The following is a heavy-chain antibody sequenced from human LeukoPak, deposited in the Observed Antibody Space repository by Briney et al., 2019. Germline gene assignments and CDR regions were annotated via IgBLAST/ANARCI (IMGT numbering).Heavy chain of an antibody. V-gene: IGHV1-8*01. D-gene: IGHD6-6*01. CDR2: MNPNNNNV. CDR1: GYTFTSYD. CDR3: ARGAFLPQYRRDFDP. J-gene: IGHJ5*02. Sequence: ASVKVSCKASGYTFTSYDINWVRQATGQGLEWMGWMNPNNNNVGYAQKFQGRVTMTRDTPISTAYMELGSLTSEDTAVYYCARGAFLPQYRRDFDPWGQGTLVTVSS.